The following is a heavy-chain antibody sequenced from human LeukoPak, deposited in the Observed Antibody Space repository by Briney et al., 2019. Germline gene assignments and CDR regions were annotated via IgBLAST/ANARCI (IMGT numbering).Heavy chain of an antibody. D-gene: IGHD3-16*02. CDR3: AKDRIPTFGGVIGFDY. CDR1: GFTFSTYA. V-gene: IGHV3-23*01. CDR2: ISGSGEKT. J-gene: IGHJ4*02. Sequence: GGSLRLSCAASGFTFSTYAMNWVRQAPGKGPEWVSAISGSGEKTDYADSVKGRFTISRDNSKNTLYLQMNSLRAEDTAVYYCAKDRIPTFGGVIGFDYWGQGTLVTVSS.